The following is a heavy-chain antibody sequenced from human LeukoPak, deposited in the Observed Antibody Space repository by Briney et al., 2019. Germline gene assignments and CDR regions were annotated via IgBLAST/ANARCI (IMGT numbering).Heavy chain of an antibody. CDR2: INHNGNVN. Sequence: SGGSLRLSCAASGFTFSSYWMNWARQAPGKGLEWVASINHNGNVNYYVDSVKGRFTISRDNAKNSLYLQMSNLRAEDTAVYFCARDLDYWGQGTLVTVSS. V-gene: IGHV3-7*03. J-gene: IGHJ4*02. CDR3: ARDLDY. CDR1: GFTFSSYW.